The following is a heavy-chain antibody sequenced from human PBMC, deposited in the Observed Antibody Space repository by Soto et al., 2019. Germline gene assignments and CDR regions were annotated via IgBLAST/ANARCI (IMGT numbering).Heavy chain of an antibody. CDR2: IYYSGST. J-gene: IGHJ4*02. V-gene: IGHV4-59*08. CDR3: VRHAHNGGVDY. D-gene: IGHD3-16*01. CDR1: GGSISSYY. Sequence: PSETLSLTCTVSGGSISSYYWSWIRQPPGKGLEWIGYIYYSGSTDYNPSLKSRVTISVDTSKNQFSLKLSSVTTADTAVYYCVRHAHNGGVDYWGQGALVTVSS.